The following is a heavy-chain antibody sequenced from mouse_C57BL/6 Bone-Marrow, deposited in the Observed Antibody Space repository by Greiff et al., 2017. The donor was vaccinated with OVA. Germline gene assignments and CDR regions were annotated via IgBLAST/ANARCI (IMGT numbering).Heavy chain of an antibody. Sequence: VQGVESGAELARPGASVKLSCKASGYTFTSYGISWVKQRTGQGLEWIGEIYPRSGNTYYNEKFKGKATLTADKSSSTAYMELRSLTSEDSAVYFCARGGLLYFDYWGQGTTLTVSS. CDR2: IYPRSGNT. CDR1: GYTFTSYG. V-gene: IGHV1-81*01. CDR3: ARGGLLYFDY. J-gene: IGHJ2*01. D-gene: IGHD2-3*01.